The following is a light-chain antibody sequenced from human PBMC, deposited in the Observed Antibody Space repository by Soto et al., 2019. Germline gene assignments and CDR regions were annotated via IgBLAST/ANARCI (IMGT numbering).Light chain of an antibody. CDR1: SSDVGGYDY. V-gene: IGLV2-14*01. CDR2: DVS. Sequence: QSALTQPASVSGSPGQSITISCTGTSSDVGGYDYVSWYQQHPGKVPRLMIYDVSNRPSGVSNRFSGSKSGNTASLTISGLQAEDEADYYCSSYTSNYTYVFGTGTKVTVL. CDR3: SSYTSNYTYV. J-gene: IGLJ1*01.